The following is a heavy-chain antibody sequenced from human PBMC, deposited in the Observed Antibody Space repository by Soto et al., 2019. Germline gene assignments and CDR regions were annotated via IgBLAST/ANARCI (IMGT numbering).Heavy chain of an antibody. Sequence: GGSLRLSCAASGFTFSDYYMSWIRQAPGRGLEWVSYIGTSNIYTNYADSVKGRFTISRDNAKNSLYLQMNSLRAEDTAVYYCARDADVLTGSDVFDIWGQGTMVTVSS. CDR3: ARDADVLTGSDVFDI. J-gene: IGHJ3*02. CDR2: IGTSNIYT. V-gene: IGHV3-11*05. CDR1: GFTFSDYY. D-gene: IGHD3-9*01.